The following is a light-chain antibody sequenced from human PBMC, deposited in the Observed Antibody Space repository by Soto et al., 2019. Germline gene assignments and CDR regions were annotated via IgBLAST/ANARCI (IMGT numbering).Light chain of an antibody. CDR1: QSISSY. CDR3: QQSYSTPPWT. V-gene: IGKV1-39*01. J-gene: IGKJ3*01. Sequence: DIQMTPSPSSLSASVGDRVTITCRASQSISSYLNWYQQKPGKAPKLLIYAASSLQSGVPSRFSGSGSGTDFTLTISSLQPEDFATYYCQQSYSTPPWTFGPGTKVDIK. CDR2: AAS.